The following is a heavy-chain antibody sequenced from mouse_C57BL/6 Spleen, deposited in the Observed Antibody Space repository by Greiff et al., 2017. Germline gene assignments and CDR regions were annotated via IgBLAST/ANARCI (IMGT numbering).Heavy chain of an antibody. CDR3: ARGGLYAMDY. J-gene: IGHJ4*01. V-gene: IGHV1-55*01. CDR2: IYPGSGST. D-gene: IGHD3-3*01. Sequence: VQLQQPGAELVKPGASVKMSCKASGYTFTSYWINWVKQRPGQGLEWIGDIYPGSGSTNYNEKFKSKATLTVDTSSSTAYMQLSCLTSEDSSVYYCARGGLYAMDYWGQGTSVTVSS. CDR1: GYTFTSYW.